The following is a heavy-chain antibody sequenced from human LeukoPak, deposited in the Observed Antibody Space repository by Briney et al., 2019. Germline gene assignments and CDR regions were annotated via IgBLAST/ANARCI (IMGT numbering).Heavy chain of an antibody. CDR2: ISYDGGSK. J-gene: IGHJ4*02. V-gene: IGHV3-30-3*01. CDR3: ARPQGGRQLWLHFDY. D-gene: IGHD5-18*01. Sequence: PGGSLRLSCAASGFTFSDYAIHWVHLAPGRGLEWVSVISYDGGSKYYADSVKGRFTISRDNSKNTLYLQMNSPRAEDTAVYYCARPQGGRQLWLHFDYWGQGTQVTVSS. CDR1: GFTFSDYA.